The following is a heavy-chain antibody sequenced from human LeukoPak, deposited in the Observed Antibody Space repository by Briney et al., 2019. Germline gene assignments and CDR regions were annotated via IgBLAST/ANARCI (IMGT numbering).Heavy chain of an antibody. CDR2: INHSGIT. CDR1: GGSFSGYY. J-gene: IGHJ4*02. V-gene: IGHV4-34*01. CDR3: AISHKWLLLDY. Sequence: PSETLSLTCAVSGGSFSGYYWRWLRQPPGKGLEWIGEINHSGITTYNPSLKSRVTISVDTSKKQFSLKLNSVAAADTAVYYCAISHKWLLLDYWGQGTLVTVSS. D-gene: IGHD2-15*01.